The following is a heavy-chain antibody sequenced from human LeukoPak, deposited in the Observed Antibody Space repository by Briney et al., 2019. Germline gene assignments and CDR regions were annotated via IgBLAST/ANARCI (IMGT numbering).Heavy chain of an antibody. D-gene: IGHD3-22*01. CDR3: AKESMIVVYDY. CDR2: IKQDGSEK. CDR1: GFTFSSYW. Sequence: AGGSLRLSCAASGFTFSSYWMSWVRQAPGKGLEWVANIKQDGSEKYYVDSVKGRFTISRDNSKNTLYLQMNSLRAEDTAVYYCAKESMIVVYDYWGQGTLVTVSS. J-gene: IGHJ4*02. V-gene: IGHV3-7*01.